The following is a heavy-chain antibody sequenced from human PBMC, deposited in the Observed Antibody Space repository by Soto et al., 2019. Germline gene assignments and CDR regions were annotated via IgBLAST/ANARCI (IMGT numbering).Heavy chain of an antibody. Sequence: GGSVRLSCAASGVSFSSYAMSWVRQAPGKGLEWVSGISGSGDSTYYADSVKGRFTISRDNSKNTLYLQMNSLRAEDTAVYYCAKGVPGIAVAGTGYFQHWGQGT. CDR3: AKGVPGIAVAGTGYFQH. D-gene: IGHD6-19*01. V-gene: IGHV3-23*01. J-gene: IGHJ1*01. CDR1: GVSFSSYA. CDR2: ISGSGDST.